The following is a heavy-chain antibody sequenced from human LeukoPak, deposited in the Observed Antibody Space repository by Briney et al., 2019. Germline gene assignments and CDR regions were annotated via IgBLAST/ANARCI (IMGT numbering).Heavy chain of an antibody. D-gene: IGHD3-10*01. CDR2: INSDGSST. J-gene: IGHJ4*02. CDR1: GFTFSSYW. V-gene: IGHV3-74*01. CDR3: ARGADVVFPYYYGSGRDFDY. Sequence: PGGSLRLSCAASGFTFSSYWMHWVRQAPGKGLVWVSRINSDGSSTSYADSVKGRFTISRDNAKNTLYLQMNSLRAEDTAVYYCARGADVVFPYYYGSGRDFDYWGQGTLVTVSS.